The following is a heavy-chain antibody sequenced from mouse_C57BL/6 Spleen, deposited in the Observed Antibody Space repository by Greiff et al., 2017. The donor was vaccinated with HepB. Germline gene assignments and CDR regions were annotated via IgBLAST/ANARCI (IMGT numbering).Heavy chain of an antibody. J-gene: IGHJ1*03. CDR1: GYSFTGYY. D-gene: IGHD1-1*01. CDR3: ARPPVANWYFDV. CDR2: INPSTGGT. Sequence: DVKLQESGPELVKPGASVKISCKASGYSFTGYYMNWVKQSPEKSLEWIGEINPSTGGTTYNQKFKAKATLTVDKSSSTAYMQLKSLTSEDSAVYYCARPPVANWYFDVWGTGTTVTVSS. V-gene: IGHV1-42*01.